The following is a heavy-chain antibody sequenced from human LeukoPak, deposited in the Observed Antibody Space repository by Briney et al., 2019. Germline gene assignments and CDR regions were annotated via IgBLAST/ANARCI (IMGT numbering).Heavy chain of an antibody. CDR3: ARDRGYFDN. Sequence: GGSLRLSCAVSGVTFSIYSMSWVRQAPGKGLEWLSSITSSSNFIDYAESVKGRFTISRDNVQNSLYLQMNSLRAEDTAMYYCARDRGYFDNWGQGTLVTVSS. J-gene: IGHJ4*02. CDR2: ITSSSNFI. V-gene: IGHV3-21*01. CDR1: GVTFSIYS.